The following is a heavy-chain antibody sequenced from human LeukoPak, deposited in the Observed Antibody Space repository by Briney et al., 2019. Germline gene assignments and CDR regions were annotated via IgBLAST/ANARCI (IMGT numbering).Heavy chain of an antibody. D-gene: IGHD3-10*01. J-gene: IGHJ4*02. V-gene: IGHV1-69*13. Sequence: SVKVSCKASGGTFSSYAISWVRQVPGQGLEWMGGIIPIFGTANYAQKFQGRVTITADESTSTAYMELSSLRSEDTAVYYCARVQLAGGFGDYWGQGTLVTVSS. CDR3: ARVQLAGGFGDY. CDR1: GGTFSSYA. CDR2: IIPIFGTA.